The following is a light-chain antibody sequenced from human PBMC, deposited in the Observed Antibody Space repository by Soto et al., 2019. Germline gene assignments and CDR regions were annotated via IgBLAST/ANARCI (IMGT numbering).Light chain of an antibody. V-gene: IGKV3-11*01. CDR2: DIS. CDR3: QQRSNRIT. J-gene: IGKJ5*01. CDR1: QSVAVS. Sequence: EFVLTQSPATLSLSPGERAILSCRASQSVAVSLAWYQQKPGQAPRLLIYDISTRAAAIPARFSGSGSGTDFTLTVSSLEPEDFALYYCQQRSNRITFGQGTRLEIK.